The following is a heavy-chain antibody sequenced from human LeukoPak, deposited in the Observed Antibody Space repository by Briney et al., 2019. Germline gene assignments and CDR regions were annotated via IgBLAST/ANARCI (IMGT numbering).Heavy chain of an antibody. Sequence: GGSLRLSCAASGFTFSSYGMHWVRQAPGKGLEWVAVICYDGSNKYYADSVKGRFTISRDNSKNTLYLQMNSLRAEDTAVYYCAKGGSSGYPYYFDYWGQGTLVTVSS. CDR3: AKGGSSGYPYYFDY. CDR2: ICYDGSNK. J-gene: IGHJ4*02. CDR1: GFTFSSYG. V-gene: IGHV3-33*06. D-gene: IGHD3-22*01.